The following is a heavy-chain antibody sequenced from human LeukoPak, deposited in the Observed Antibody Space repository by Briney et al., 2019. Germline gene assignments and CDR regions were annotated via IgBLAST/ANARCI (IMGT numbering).Heavy chain of an antibody. CDR2: VSYYESNS. D-gene: IGHD5-24*01. V-gene: IGHV3-30*04. Sequence: PWGSLTLSCAASGFTFSNCAIHWVRQPPAKGLEWVAVVSYYESNSYYADSVQDRCTISRDNSNHTLYLQMNRLTTEDTAVYFCARDQRRYYFYGLDVWGQGTTVTVS. CDR1: GFTFSNCA. CDR3: ARDQRRYYFYGLDV. J-gene: IGHJ6*02.